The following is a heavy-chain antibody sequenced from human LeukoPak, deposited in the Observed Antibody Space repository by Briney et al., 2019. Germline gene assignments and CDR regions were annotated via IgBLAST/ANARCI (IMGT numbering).Heavy chain of an antibody. CDR3: ARDLRFLEWLSPFDY. Sequence: QPGGSLRLSCAASGFTFSSYAMSWVRQAPGKGLEWVSAISGSGGSTYYADSVKGRFTISRDNSKNTLYLQMNSLRAEDTAVYYCARDLRFLEWLSPFDYWGQGTLVTVSS. CDR1: GFTFSSYA. J-gene: IGHJ4*02. D-gene: IGHD3-3*01. CDR2: ISGSGGST. V-gene: IGHV3-23*01.